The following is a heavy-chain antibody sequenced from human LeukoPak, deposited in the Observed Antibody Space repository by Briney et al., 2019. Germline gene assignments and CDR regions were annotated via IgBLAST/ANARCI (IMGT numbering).Heavy chain of an antibody. D-gene: IGHD3-22*01. J-gene: IGHJ5*02. CDR1: GGSISSSSYY. Sequence: SETLSLTCTVSGGSISSSSYYWGWIRQPPGKGPEWIGSIYYSGSTYYNPSLKSRVTISVDTSKNQFSLKLSSVTAADTAVYYCASWHYYDSSPGANWFDPWGQGTLVTVSS. CDR3: ASWHYYDSSPGANWFDP. V-gene: IGHV4-39*07. CDR2: IYYSGST.